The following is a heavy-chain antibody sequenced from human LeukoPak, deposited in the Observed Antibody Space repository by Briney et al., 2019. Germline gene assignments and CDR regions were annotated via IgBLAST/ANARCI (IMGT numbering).Heavy chain of an antibody. CDR2: ISTYNGNT. J-gene: IGHJ4*02. V-gene: IGHV1-18*01. D-gene: IGHD6-13*01. CDR1: GYTFTSYG. Sequence: ASVKVSCKASGYTFTSYGVSWVRQAPGQGREWMGWISTYNGNTNYAQNLQGRVTMTTDTSTSTAYMELRSLKSDDTAVYYCARDLTIAAAGTYGYWGQGTLVTVSS. CDR3: ARDLTIAAAGTYGY.